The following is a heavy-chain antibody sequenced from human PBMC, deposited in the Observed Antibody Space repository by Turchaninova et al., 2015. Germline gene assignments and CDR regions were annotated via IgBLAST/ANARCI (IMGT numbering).Heavy chain of an antibody. CDR3: ARRVYDYGYFDY. J-gene: IGHJ4*02. CDR1: GYSIIRGSY. D-gene: IGHD4/OR15-4a*01. CDR2: IYHSGST. Sequence: QVQLQESGPGLVKPSETLSLTCTFSGYSIIRGSYWGWSRQPPGKGVEWIGIIYHSGSTYYNPSLKSRVTISVDTSENQFSLKLSSVTAADTAVYYCARRVYDYGYFDYWGQGTLVTVSS. V-gene: IGHV4-38-2*02.